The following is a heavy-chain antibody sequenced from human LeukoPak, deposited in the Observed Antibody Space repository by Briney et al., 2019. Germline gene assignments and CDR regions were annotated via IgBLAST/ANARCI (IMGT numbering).Heavy chain of an antibody. CDR3: ARDLGDYYYDSSGYVGDY. CDR1: GYTFTSYG. J-gene: IGHJ4*02. CDR2: ISAYNGNT. Sequence: ASVKVSCKASGYTFTSYGISWVRQAPGQGLEWMGWISAYNGNTNYAQKLQGRVTMTTDTSTSTAYMELRSLRSDDTAVYYCARDLGDYYYDSSGYVGDYWGQGTLVTVSS. V-gene: IGHV1-18*01. D-gene: IGHD3-22*01.